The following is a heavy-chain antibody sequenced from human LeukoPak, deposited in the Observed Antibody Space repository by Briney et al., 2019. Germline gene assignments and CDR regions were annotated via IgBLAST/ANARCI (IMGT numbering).Heavy chain of an antibody. V-gene: IGHV3-30*04. CDR3: ARAYLTIRGAPPGY. CDR1: GFTFSSYA. Sequence: GGSLRLFCAASGFTFSSYAMSWVRQAPGKGLEWVAVISYDGAYKYYADSVKGRFTISRDNSENTLYLQMNSLSAEDTAVYYCARAYLTIRGAPPGYWGQGTLVSVSS. CDR2: ISYDGAYK. J-gene: IGHJ4*02. D-gene: IGHD3-10*01.